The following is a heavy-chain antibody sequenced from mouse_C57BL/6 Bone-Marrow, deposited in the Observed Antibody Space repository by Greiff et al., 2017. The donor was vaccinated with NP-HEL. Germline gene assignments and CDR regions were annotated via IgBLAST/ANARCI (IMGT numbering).Heavy chain of an antibody. Sequence: QVQLQQPGAELVMPGASVKLSCKASGYTFTSYWMHWVKQRPGQGLEWIGEIDPSDSYTNYNQKFKGKSTLTVDKSSSTAYMQLSSLTSEDSAVYCCARPYGNGAWFSYWGQGTLVTVSA. J-gene: IGHJ3*01. V-gene: IGHV1-69*01. CDR1: GYTFTSYW. CDR2: IDPSDSYT. D-gene: IGHD2-1*01. CDR3: ARPYGNGAWFSY.